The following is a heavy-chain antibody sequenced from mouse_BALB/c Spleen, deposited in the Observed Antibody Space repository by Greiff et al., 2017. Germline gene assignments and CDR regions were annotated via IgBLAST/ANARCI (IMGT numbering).Heavy chain of an antibody. J-gene: IGHJ3*01. V-gene: IGHV5-4*02. CDR2: ISDGGSYT. Sequence: EVMLVESGGGLVKPGGSLKLSCAASGFTFSDYYMYWVRQTPEKRLEWVATISDGGSYTYYPDSVKGRFTISRDNAKNNLYLQMSSLKSEDTAMYYCARDRYGYDGWFAYWGQGTLVTVSA. D-gene: IGHD2-2*01. CDR3: ARDRYGYDGWFAY. CDR1: GFTFSDYY.